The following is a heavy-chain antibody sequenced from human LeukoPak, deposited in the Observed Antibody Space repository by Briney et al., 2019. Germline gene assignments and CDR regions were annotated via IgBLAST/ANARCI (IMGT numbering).Heavy chain of an antibody. J-gene: IGHJ3*02. CDR1: GGTFSSYA. Sequence: GASVKVSCKASGGTFSSYAISWVRQAPGQGLEWMGGIIPIFGTANYAQKFQGRVTITADESTSTAYMELSSLRSEDTAVYYCARIPANYDFWSGTTGAFDIWGQGTMVTVSS. CDR3: ARIPANYDFWSGTTGAFDI. D-gene: IGHD3-3*01. V-gene: IGHV1-69*13. CDR2: IIPIFGTA.